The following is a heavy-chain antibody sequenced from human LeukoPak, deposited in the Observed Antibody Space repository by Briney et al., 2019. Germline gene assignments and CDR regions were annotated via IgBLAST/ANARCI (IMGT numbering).Heavy chain of an antibody. V-gene: IGHV3-74*01. CDR3: ARDAKGLLWFGESLN. J-gene: IGHJ4*02. CDR2: ISGDGRNI. D-gene: IGHD3-10*01. Sequence: GGSLRLSFVASGFTFSSYWMHWVRQDPRKGLVWVSRISGDGRNINYADSVRGRFTVSRDNSKNTLYLQMNSLRAEDTAVYYCARDAKGLLWFGESLNWGQGTLVTVSS. CDR1: GFTFSSYW.